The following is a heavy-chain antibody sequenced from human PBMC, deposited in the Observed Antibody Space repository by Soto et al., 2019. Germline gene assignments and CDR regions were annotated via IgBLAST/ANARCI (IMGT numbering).Heavy chain of an antibody. CDR1: GGSISSYY. D-gene: IGHD7-27*01. V-gene: IGHV4-4*07. Sequence: SETLSLTCTVSGGSISSYYWSWIRQPAGKGLEWIGRIYTSGSTNYNPSLKSRVNMSVDTSKNQFSLMLSSVTAADTAVYYCAKDRGLGIFDYWGQGTLVTVSS. J-gene: IGHJ4*02. CDR3: AKDRGLGIFDY. CDR2: IYTSGST.